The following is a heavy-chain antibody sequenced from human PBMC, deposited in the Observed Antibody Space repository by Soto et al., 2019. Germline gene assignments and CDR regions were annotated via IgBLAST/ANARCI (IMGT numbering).Heavy chain of an antibody. CDR3: ARDSPPVDY. V-gene: IGHV1-18*01. CDR2: ISAYNGNT. Sequence: QVQLVQSGAEVKKPGASVKVSCKASGYTFTSYGISWVRQAPGQGLEWMGWISAYNGNTNYAQKVQGRVPLTTDTSTSTAYMEMGILRSDDTAVYYYARDSPPVDYWGQGTLVTVSS. J-gene: IGHJ4*02. CDR1: GYTFTSYG.